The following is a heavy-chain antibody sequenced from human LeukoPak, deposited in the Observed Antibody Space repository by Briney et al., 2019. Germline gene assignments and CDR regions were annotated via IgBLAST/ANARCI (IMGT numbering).Heavy chain of an antibody. D-gene: IGHD5-18*01. CDR2: ISHDGSNK. CDR3: ARGARGYNYGYDELDY. J-gene: IGHJ4*02. CDR1: GINFRSYG. Sequence: GGSLRLSCAGSGINFRSYGMHWVRQAPGKGLEWVAVISHDGSNKHYADSVKSRFTISRDNSKSTLYLQMNSLRAEDTAVYYCARGARGYNYGYDELDYWGQGTLVTVSS. V-gene: IGHV3-30*03.